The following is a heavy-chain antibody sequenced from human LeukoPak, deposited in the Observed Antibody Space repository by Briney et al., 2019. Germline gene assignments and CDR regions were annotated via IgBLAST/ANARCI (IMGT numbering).Heavy chain of an antibody. Sequence: GASVKVSCKASGYTFASYTIHWVRQAPGQRLEWMGWINTGNGNTKYSQEFQGRVTITRDTSASTAYMELSSLRSEDMAVYYCARATLYYDILTRYSYYFDYWGQGTLVTVSS. J-gene: IGHJ4*02. V-gene: IGHV1-3*03. CDR1: GYTFASYT. D-gene: IGHD3-9*01. CDR2: INTGNGNT. CDR3: ARATLYYDILTRYSYYFDY.